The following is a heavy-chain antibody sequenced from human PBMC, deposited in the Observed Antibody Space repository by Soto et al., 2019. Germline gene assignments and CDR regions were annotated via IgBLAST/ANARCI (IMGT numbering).Heavy chain of an antibody. CDR3: TPLALKYNSDWYPLSD. CDR1: GFTFSNVW. V-gene: IGHV3-15*07. J-gene: IGHJ4*02. CDR2: IKSETDGGTI. D-gene: IGHD6-19*01. Sequence: EVQLVESGGGLVKPGGSLRLSCAGSGFTFSNVWMNWVRQAPGKGLEWVGRIKSETDGGTIDYAAPVKGSFTISRDDSNNTLYLQMNSLKTEDTATYYCTPLALKYNSDWYPLSDWGQGTRVTVSS.